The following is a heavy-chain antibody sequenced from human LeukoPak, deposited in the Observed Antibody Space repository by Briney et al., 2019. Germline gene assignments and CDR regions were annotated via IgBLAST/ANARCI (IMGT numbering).Heavy chain of an antibody. J-gene: IGHJ3*02. D-gene: IGHD1-26*01. Sequence: PGGSLRLSCAASGFTVISNYMTWVRQAPGKGLEGVSVVYSGGTTFYAEAVKGRFMIARDNSKNAFYVQINSLRAQDTAVYLCARGVVAPTNVHDSDISGQGTTVTVSS. CDR1: GFTVISNY. V-gene: IGHV3-53*01. CDR2: VYSGGTT. CDR3: ARGVVAPTNVHDSDI.